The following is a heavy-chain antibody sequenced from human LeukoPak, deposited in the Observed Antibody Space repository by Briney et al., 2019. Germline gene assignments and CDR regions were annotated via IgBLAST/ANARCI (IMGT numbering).Heavy chain of an antibody. CDR1: GCTFTSYG. D-gene: IGHD3-9*01. V-gene: IGHV1-18*01. CDR3: ASVRYFDWLLYFDY. J-gene: IGHJ4*02. CDR2: TSADNGKT. Sequence: ASVKVCCKASGCTFTSYGISLVWHAHGQGLELMGWTSADNGKTNYAQKLQGRVTMTTDTSTSTAYMELRSLRSDDTAVYFCASVRYFDWLLYFDYWGQGTLVTVSS.